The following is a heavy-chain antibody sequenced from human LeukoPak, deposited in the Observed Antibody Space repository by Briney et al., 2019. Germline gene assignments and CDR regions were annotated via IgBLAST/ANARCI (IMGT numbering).Heavy chain of an antibody. CDR3: ARDRLGATKDYYYYYMDV. D-gene: IGHD1-26*01. CDR1: GGSISSYY. J-gene: IGHJ6*03. V-gene: IGHV4-59*01. Sequence: PSETLSLTCTVSGGSISSYYWSWIRQPPGKGLEWIGYIYYSGSTNYNPSLKSRVTISVDTSKNQFSLKLSSVTAADTAVYYCARDRLGATKDYYYYYMDVWGKGTTVTVSS. CDR2: IYYSGST.